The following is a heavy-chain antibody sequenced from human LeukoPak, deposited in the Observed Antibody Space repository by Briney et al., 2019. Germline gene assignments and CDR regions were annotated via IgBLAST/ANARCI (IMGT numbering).Heavy chain of an antibody. CDR2: ISSSSSNI. CDR3: ARVSPGSCSGGSCSFQH. D-gene: IGHD2-15*01. Sequence: PGGSLRLSCAASGFTFSSYSMNWVRQAPGKGLEWVSYISSSSSNIYYADSVKGRFTISRDNAKNSLYLQMNSLRDEDTAVYYCARVSPGSCSGGSCSFQHWGQGTLVTVSS. V-gene: IGHV3-48*02. CDR1: GFTFSSYS. J-gene: IGHJ1*01.